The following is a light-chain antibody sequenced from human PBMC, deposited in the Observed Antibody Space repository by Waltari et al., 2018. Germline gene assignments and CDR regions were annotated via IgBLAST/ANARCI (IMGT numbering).Light chain of an antibody. V-gene: IGKV4-1*01. CDR3: QQYYSTPPLT. CDR2: WAS. CDR1: QSVLYSSNNKNY. J-gene: IGKJ4*01. Sequence: DIVMTQSPDSLAVSLGEWATINCKSSQSVLYSSNNKNYLAWYPQKPGQPPRLLIYWASTRGAGVPDRFSGSGSETDFTLTISSLQAEDVAVYYCQQYYSTPPLTFGGGTKVEIK.